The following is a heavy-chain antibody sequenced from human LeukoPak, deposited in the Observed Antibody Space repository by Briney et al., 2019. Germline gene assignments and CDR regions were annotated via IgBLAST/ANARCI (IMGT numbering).Heavy chain of an antibody. CDR3: ARSSDSSGWVDY. CDR1: GFTISSNY. V-gene: IGHV3-66*02. CDR2: FHGGGDT. D-gene: IGHD6-19*01. J-gene: IGHJ4*02. Sequence: GGSLRLSCAASGFTISSNYMTWVRQAPGKGLEWVSVFHGGGDTYYADSVKGRFTISRDNSKNTLYLQINSLRAEDTAVYYCARSSDSSGWVDYWGQGTLVTVSS.